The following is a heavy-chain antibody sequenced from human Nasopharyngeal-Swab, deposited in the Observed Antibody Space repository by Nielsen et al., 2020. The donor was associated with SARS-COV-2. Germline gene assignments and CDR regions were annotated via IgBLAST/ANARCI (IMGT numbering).Heavy chain of an antibody. CDR1: GFTFSSYG. V-gene: IGHV3-30*18. Sequence: GESLKISCAASGFTFSSYGMHWVRQAPGKGLEWVAVISYDGSNKYYADSVKGRFTISRDNSKNTLYLQMNSLRAEDTAVDYCAKTKRYCSGGSCYRFDYWGQGTLVTVSS. CDR2: ISYDGSNK. D-gene: IGHD2-15*01. CDR3: AKTKRYCSGGSCYRFDY. J-gene: IGHJ4*02.